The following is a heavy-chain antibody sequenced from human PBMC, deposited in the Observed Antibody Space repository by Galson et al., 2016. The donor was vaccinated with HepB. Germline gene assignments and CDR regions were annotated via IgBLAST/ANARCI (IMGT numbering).Heavy chain of an antibody. D-gene: IGHD3/OR15-3a*01. CDR3: ASHDYWNDNHDSFDI. V-gene: IGHV4-31*03. Sequence: LSLTCNVSGGSTSSGYYYWSWIRQHPGKGLEWIGYISNTGSTYYNPSLQSRLTVSIDTSKNQFSLRLTSVTAADTAVYYCASHDYWNDNHDSFDIWGQGTRVTVSS. CDR2: ISNTGST. J-gene: IGHJ3*02. CDR1: GGSTSSGYYY.